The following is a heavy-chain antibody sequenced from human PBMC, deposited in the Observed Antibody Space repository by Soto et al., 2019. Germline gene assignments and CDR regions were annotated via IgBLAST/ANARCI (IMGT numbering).Heavy chain of an antibody. CDR1: GFNFNNYG. D-gene: IGHD6-13*01. J-gene: IGHJ6*04. CDR3: ARRQSSPPTSGAASARGGMAV. CDR2: IWNDGNGY. Sequence: QVQLVESGGGVVQPGRSLRLSCAASGFNFNNYGMHWVRQAPGKGLEWVAVIWNDGNGYYYANSVKGRFTISRDNSKNTLYLQMSSLRAEDTAVYYCARRQSSPPTSGAASARGGMAVGGKGTTLTSS. V-gene: IGHV3-33*01.